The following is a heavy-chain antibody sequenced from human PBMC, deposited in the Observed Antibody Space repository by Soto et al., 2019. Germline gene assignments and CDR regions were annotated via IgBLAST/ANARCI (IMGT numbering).Heavy chain of an antibody. CDR3: ARTKLAYCGGDCIHAQDYYGMDV. CDR1: GYSYTSYW. J-gene: IGHJ6*02. V-gene: IGHV5-51*01. Sequence: SLKISCKGSGYSYTSYWIGWVRQMPGKGLEWMGIIYPGDSDTRYSPSFQGQVTISADKSISTAYLQWSSLKASDTAMYYCARTKLAYCGGDCIHAQDYYGMDVWGQGTTVTVSS. CDR2: IYPGDSDT. D-gene: IGHD2-21*02.